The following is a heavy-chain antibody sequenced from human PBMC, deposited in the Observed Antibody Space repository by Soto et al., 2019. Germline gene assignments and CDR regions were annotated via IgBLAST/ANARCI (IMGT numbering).Heavy chain of an antibody. V-gene: IGHV4-30-2*01. CDR1: GGSISSGGYS. Sequence: QLQLQESGSGLVKPSQTLSLTCAVSGGSISSGGYSWSWIRQPPGKGLEWIGYIYYSGSTYYNPSLKSGVTISVDRSKNQFSLKLSSVTAADTAVYYCARENNVLPGGYFDYWGQGTLVTVSS. J-gene: IGHJ4*02. D-gene: IGHD3-10*01. CDR2: IYYSGST. CDR3: ARENNVLPGGYFDY.